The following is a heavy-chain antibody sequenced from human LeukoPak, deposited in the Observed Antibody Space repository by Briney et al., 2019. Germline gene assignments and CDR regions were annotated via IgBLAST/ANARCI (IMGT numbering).Heavy chain of an antibody. D-gene: IGHD1-26*01. CDR1: GGSISSSSYY. CDR2: IYYSGST. CDR3: ARYSYSGSSYYFDY. V-gene: IGHV4-39*07. J-gene: IGHJ4*02. Sequence: SETLSLTCTVSGGSISSSSYYWGWIRQPPGKGLEWIGSIYYSGSTYYNPSLKSRVTISVDTSKNQFSLKLSSVTAADTAVYYCARYSYSGSSYYFDYWGQGTLVTVSS.